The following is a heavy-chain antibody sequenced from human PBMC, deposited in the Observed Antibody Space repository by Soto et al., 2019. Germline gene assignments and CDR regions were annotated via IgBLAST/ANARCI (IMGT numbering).Heavy chain of an antibody. Sequence: GGSLRLSCAASGFTVSSNYMSWVRQAPGKGLEWVSVIYSGGSTYYADSVKGRFTISRHNSKDTLYLQMNSLRAEDTAVYYCARWVCSSTSCYAPDAFDIWGKGTMVTVSS. CDR3: ARWVCSSTSCYAPDAFDI. V-gene: IGHV3-53*04. CDR2: IYSGGST. J-gene: IGHJ3*02. CDR1: GFTVSSNY. D-gene: IGHD2-2*01.